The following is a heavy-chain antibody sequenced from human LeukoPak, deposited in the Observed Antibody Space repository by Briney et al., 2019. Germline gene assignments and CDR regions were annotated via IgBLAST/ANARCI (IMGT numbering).Heavy chain of an antibody. Sequence: KPSETLSLTCTVSGASINSHYWSWIRQPAGKGLEWIGRIYISGSTNYNSSLQSRVTMSVDTSKNQFSLKLSSVTAADTAVYYCARGGGSGYTIWGQGTMVTVSS. J-gene: IGHJ3*02. V-gene: IGHV4-4*07. CDR1: GASINSHY. D-gene: IGHD3-3*01. CDR3: ARGGGSGYTI. CDR2: IYISGST.